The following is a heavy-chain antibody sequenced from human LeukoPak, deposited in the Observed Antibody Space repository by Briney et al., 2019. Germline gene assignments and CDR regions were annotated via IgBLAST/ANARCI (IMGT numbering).Heavy chain of an antibody. CDR3: ARGRAEDIAAAGTDFDY. V-gene: IGHV3-21*01. J-gene: IGHJ4*02. CDR2: ISSSSSYI. Sequence: AGGSLRLSCAASGFTFSSYSMNWVRQAPGKGLEWVSSISSSSSYIYYADSVKGRFTISRDNAKNSLYLQMNSLRAEDTAVYYCARGRAEDIAAAGTDFDYWGQGTLVTASS. CDR1: GFTFSSYS. D-gene: IGHD6-13*01.